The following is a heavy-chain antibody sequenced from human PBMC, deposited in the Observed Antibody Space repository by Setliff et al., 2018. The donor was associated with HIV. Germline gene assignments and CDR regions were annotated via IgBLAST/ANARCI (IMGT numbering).Heavy chain of an antibody. D-gene: IGHD2-15*01. V-gene: IGHV1-58*01. CDR3: TASTGSKVD. Sequence: EASVKVSCKASGFTFSSSAVQWVRQARGQRLEWIGWIVVGSGNTNYTQKFQERVTITRDMSTSTAYMELSSLRSQDTAGYYCTASTGSKVDWGQGTLVTVSS. CDR1: GFTFSSSA. CDR2: IVVGSGNT. J-gene: IGHJ4*02.